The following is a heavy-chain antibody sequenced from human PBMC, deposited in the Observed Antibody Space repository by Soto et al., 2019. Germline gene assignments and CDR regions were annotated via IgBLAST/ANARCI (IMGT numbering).Heavy chain of an antibody. D-gene: IGHD1-26*01. J-gene: IGHJ4*02. Sequence: EVQLVESGGGLVKPGGSLRLSCAASGFSFRTPWMAWVRQAPGKGLEWVGRIKSKSAGETTDYADPVKGRFTISRDDSKDTLYLHMDSLETGHTAVYYCSTGSPFSGSVFDYWGQGTLVTVSA. CDR1: GFSFRTPW. V-gene: IGHV3-15*05. CDR3: STGSPFSGSVFDY. CDR2: IKSKSAGETT.